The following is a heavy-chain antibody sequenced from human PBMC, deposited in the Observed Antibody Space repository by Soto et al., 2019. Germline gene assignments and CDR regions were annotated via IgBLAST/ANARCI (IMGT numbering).Heavy chain of an antibody. D-gene: IGHD3-10*01. J-gene: IGHJ6*02. CDR2: IYHSGST. V-gene: IGHV4-30-2*05. CDR1: GGSINSGGYS. Sequence: SETLSLTCAVSGGSINSGGYSWSWIRQPPGKGLEWIGYIYHSGSTYYNPSLKSRVTISVDTSKNQFSLKLSSVTAADTAVYYCARGGLAATIARFRYYYYYGMDVWGQGTTVTVSS. CDR3: ARGGLAATIARFRYYYYYGMDV.